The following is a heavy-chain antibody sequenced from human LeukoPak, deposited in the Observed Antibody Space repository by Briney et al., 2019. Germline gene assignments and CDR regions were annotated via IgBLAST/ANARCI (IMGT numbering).Heavy chain of an antibody. CDR2: IYPSDSDT. CDR1: GYSFTSYW. Sequence: GESLKISCKCSGYSFTSYWIGWVRQMPGNGLEWMGIIYPSDSDTRYSPSFQGQVTISADKSISTAYLQWSSLKASDTAMYYCARLGCSSASCPYGMDVWGQGTTVTVSS. J-gene: IGHJ6*02. CDR3: ARLGCSSASCPYGMDV. D-gene: IGHD2-2*01. V-gene: IGHV5-51*01.